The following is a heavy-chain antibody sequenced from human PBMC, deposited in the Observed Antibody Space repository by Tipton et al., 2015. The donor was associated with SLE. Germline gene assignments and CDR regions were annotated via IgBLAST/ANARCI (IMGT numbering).Heavy chain of an antibody. Sequence: GSLRLSCAASGFTFSSYAMSWVRQAPGKGLEWVSAISGSGGSTYYADSVKGRFTISRDNSKNTLYLQMNSLRAEDTAVYYCAKGDEVGATTFHYFDYWGQGTLVTVSS. D-gene: IGHD1-26*01. V-gene: IGHV3-23*01. CDR2: ISGSGGST. CDR3: AKGDEVGATTFHYFDY. CDR1: GFTFSSYA. J-gene: IGHJ4*02.